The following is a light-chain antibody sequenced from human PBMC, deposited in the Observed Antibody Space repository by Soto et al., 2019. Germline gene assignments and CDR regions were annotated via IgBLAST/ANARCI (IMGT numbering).Light chain of an antibody. J-gene: IGKJ1*01. CDR3: QHYNSYSEA. Sequence: DIQMTQSPSTLSGSVGDRVTITCRASQTISSWLAWYQQKPGQAPKLRIYKASTLKSGVPSRFSGSGSGTEFTLTISSLQPDDFATYYCQHYNSYSEAFGQGTKVDIK. CDR2: KAS. CDR1: QTISSW. V-gene: IGKV1-5*03.